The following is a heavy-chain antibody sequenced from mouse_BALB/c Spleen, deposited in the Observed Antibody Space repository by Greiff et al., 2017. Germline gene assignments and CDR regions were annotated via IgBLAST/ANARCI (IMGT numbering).Heavy chain of an antibody. CDR2: ISSGSSTI. V-gene: IGHV5-17*02. Sequence: EVKLMESGGGLVQPGGSRKLSCAASGFTFSSFGMHWVRQAPEKGLEWVAYISSGSSTIYYADTVKGRFTISRDNPKNTLFLQMTSLRSEDTAMYYCARWGYDYDWFAYWGQGTLVTVSA. CDR3: ARWGYDYDWFAY. J-gene: IGHJ3*01. D-gene: IGHD2-4*01. CDR1: GFTFSSFG.